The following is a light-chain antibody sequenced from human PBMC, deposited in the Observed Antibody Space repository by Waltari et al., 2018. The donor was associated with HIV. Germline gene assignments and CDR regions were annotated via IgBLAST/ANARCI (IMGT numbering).Light chain of an antibody. Sequence: QSLLTQPPSVSAAPGQRVTISCSGSSSNVGKRHFSWYQQFPGAAPTPLIYENYHRPSDIPDRFSGSQSGSSATLYITGLQAEDEADYYCGAWDDSLRAGIFGGGTKLSVL. J-gene: IGLJ2*01. CDR3: GAWDDSLRAGI. CDR1: SSNVGKRH. V-gene: IGLV1-51*02. CDR2: ENY.